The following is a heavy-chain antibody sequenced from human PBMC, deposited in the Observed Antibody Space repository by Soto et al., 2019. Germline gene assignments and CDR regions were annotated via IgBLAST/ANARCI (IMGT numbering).Heavy chain of an antibody. CDR1: GYTFTNYW. Sequence: AGESLKISCKASGYTFTNYWIGWVRQMPGKGLEWMGFIYPGDSDTRYSPSFQGQVTISADKSITTAYLQWSSLKASDTAKYYCATHTLIGYSSGMDVWGQGTTVTVSS. CDR3: ATHTLIGYSSGMDV. J-gene: IGHJ6*02. V-gene: IGHV5-51*01. CDR2: IYPGDSDT. D-gene: IGHD2-21*01.